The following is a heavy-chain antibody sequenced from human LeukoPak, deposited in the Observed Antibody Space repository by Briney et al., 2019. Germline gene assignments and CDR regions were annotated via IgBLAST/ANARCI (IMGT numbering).Heavy chain of an antibody. D-gene: IGHD3-16*02. Sequence: PSETLSLTCAVYGGSFSGYYWSWIRQPPGKGLEWIGEINHSGSTNYTPSLKSRVTISVDTSKNQFSLKLSSVTAADTAVYYCARGRTMITFGGVIVPLYFDYWGQGTLVTVSS. CDR1: GGSFSGYY. CDR3: ARGRTMITFGGVIVPLYFDY. CDR2: INHSGST. V-gene: IGHV4-34*01. J-gene: IGHJ4*02.